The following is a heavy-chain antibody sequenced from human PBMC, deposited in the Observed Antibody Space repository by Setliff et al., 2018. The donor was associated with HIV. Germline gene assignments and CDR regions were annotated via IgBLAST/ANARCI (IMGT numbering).Heavy chain of an antibody. D-gene: IGHD6-13*01. Sequence: GGSLRLSCAASNFTFSFYGMHWVRQAPGKGLEWVAFTPNDGSYKNYADSVKGRFTISRDNSKNTLYLQMDSLRAEDTAVYYCTKNLYSSRWSPLDYWGQGAPVTVS. CDR1: NFTFSFYG. V-gene: IGHV3-30*02. J-gene: IGHJ4*02. CDR2: TPNDGSYK. CDR3: TKNLYSSRWSPLDY.